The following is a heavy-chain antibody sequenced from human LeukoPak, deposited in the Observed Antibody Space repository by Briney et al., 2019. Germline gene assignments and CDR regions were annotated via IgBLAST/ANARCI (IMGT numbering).Heavy chain of an antibody. J-gene: IGHJ6*02. CDR3: ARMRGELVVPDAIFDGMGV. V-gene: IGHV3-33*01. CDR2: IWYEGSTK. CDR1: GSTFNYFG. D-gene: IGHD2-2*01. Sequence: TGRSPRPSCAASGSTFNYFGMHWVRQAPGKGLGWGAFIWYEGSTKNSAASVKGRFTISRDNSKNTLYLQVNSRRAEDTAVYYCARMRGELVVPDAIFDGMGVWGQGTTVTVSS.